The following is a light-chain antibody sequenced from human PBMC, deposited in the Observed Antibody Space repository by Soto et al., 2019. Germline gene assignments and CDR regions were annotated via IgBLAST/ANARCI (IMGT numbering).Light chain of an antibody. J-gene: IGKJ2*01. Sequence: EIVLTQSPGTLSLSPGERATLSCRASQSVSSNYLAWYQQRPGQAPRLLIYGASRRAPGIPDRISGSGSGTDLTLTISRLESEDFAAYYCQQYGSSPYTFGQGTKLEIK. CDR3: QQYGSSPYT. CDR2: GAS. V-gene: IGKV3-20*01. CDR1: QSVSSNY.